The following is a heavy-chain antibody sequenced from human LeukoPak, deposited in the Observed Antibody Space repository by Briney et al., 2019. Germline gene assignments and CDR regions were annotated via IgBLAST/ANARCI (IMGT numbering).Heavy chain of an antibody. J-gene: IGHJ4*02. CDR1: GFTVSSNY. Sequence: PGGSLRLSCAASGFTVSSNYMSWVRQAPGKGLEWVSVIYSGGSTYYADSVKGRFTISRDNSKNTLYLQMNSLRAEDTAVYYCARENSNNRQFDYWGQGTLVTVSS. CDR2: IYSGGST. V-gene: IGHV3-53*01. D-gene: IGHD1-14*01. CDR3: ARENSNNRQFDY.